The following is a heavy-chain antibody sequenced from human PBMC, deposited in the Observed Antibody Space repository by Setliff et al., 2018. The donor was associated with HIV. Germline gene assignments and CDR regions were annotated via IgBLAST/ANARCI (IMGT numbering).Heavy chain of an antibody. D-gene: IGHD3-16*01. Sequence: GASLTISCQGSGFSFTSYWIAWVRQMPGKGLEWMGIIYPGDSDTKYSPSFQGQITISADKSINTAYLQWTSLKPSDTAMYYCARLSVITNWFDPWGQGTLVTVSS. V-gene: IGHV5-51*01. CDR2: IYPGDSDT. CDR1: GFSFTSYW. CDR3: ARLSVITNWFDP. J-gene: IGHJ5*02.